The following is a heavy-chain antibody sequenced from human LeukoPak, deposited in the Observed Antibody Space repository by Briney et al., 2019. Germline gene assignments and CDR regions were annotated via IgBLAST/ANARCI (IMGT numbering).Heavy chain of an antibody. CDR1: GFTFSSYW. Sequence: GGSLRLSCAASGFTFSSYWMSWVRQAPGKGLEWVANIKQDGSEKYYVDSVKGRFTISRDNAKNSLYLQMNSLRAEDTAVYYRARVWVRIAAAGTLDYWGQGTLVTVSS. V-gene: IGHV3-7*01. CDR3: ARVWVRIAAAGTLDY. CDR2: IKQDGSEK. J-gene: IGHJ4*02. D-gene: IGHD6-13*01.